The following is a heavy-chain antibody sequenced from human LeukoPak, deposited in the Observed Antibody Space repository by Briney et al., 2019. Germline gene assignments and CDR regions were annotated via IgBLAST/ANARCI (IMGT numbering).Heavy chain of an antibody. CDR3: AKWSGSYSAVDY. CDR2: ISYDGSNK. CDR1: GFTFSSYG. Sequence: GGSLRLSCAASGFTFSSYGMHWVRQAPGKGLEWVAVISYDGSNKYYADSVKGRLTISRDNSKNTLYLQMNSLRAEDTAVYYCAKWSGSYSAVDYWGQGTLVTVSS. V-gene: IGHV3-30*18. D-gene: IGHD1-26*01. J-gene: IGHJ4*02.